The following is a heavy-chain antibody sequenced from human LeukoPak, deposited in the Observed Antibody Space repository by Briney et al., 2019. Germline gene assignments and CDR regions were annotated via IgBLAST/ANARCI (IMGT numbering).Heavy chain of an antibody. J-gene: IGHJ6*02. CDR3: ARDGQAYYYGMDV. CDR1: GGTFSSYA. CDR2: IIPIFGTA. V-gene: IGHV1-69*13. Sequence: SVKVSCKASGGTFSSYAISWVRQAPGQGLEWMGGIIPIFGTANYAQKFQGRVTITADESTSTAYMELSSLRSEDTAVYYCARDGQAYYYGMDVWGQGTTVTVSS.